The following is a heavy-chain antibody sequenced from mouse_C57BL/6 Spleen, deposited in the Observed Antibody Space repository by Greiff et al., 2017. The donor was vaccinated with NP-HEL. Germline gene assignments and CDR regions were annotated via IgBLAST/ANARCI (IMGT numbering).Heavy chain of an antibody. CDR2: INPSNGGT. V-gene: IGHV1-53*01. J-gene: IGHJ4*01. CDR3: AYSNYDYYAMDY. Sequence: VQLQQPGTELVKPGASVKLSCKASGYTFTSYWMHWVKQRPGQGLEWIGNINPSNGGTNYNEKFKSKATLTVDKSSSTAYMQLSSLTSKDSAVYYCAYSNYDYYAMDYWGQGTSVTVSS. D-gene: IGHD2-5*01. CDR1: GYTFTSYW.